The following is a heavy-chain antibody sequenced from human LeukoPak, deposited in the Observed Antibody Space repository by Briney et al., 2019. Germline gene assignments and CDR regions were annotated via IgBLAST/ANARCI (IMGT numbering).Heavy chain of an antibody. Sequence: ASVKVACKASGYTFTGYYIHWVRQAPGQGREWMGWINPNSGGTKYEQKFQGRVTMTRDTSISTAYMELSRLRSDDTAVYYCARDGSWGSTSYSDYWGQGTLVTVSS. J-gene: IGHJ4*02. D-gene: IGHD2-2*01. CDR3: ARDGSWGSTSYSDY. V-gene: IGHV1-2*02. CDR1: GYTFTGYY. CDR2: INPNSGGT.